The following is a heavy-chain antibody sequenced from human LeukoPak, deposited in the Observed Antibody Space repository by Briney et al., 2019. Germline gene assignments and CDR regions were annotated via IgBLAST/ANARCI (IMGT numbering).Heavy chain of an antibody. J-gene: IGHJ4*02. CDR3: ARGSRYFDWFRFDY. V-gene: IGHV4-4*07. CDR1: GGSISSYY. D-gene: IGHD3-9*01. CDR2: IYTSGST. Sequence: PSETLSLTCTVSGGSISSYYWSWIRQPAGKGLEWIGRIYTSGSTNYNPSLKSRVTMSVDTSKNQFSLKLSSVTAADTAVYYCARGSRYFDWFRFDYWGQGTLVTVSS.